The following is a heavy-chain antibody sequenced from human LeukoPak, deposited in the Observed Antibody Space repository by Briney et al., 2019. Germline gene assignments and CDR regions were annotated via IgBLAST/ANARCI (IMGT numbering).Heavy chain of an antibody. Sequence: PGGSLRLSCAASGFTFSNAWMSWVCQAPGKGLEWVGRIKSKTDGGTTDYAAPVKGRFTISRDDSKNTLYLQMNSLKTEDTAVYYCTTDGYGSGSYFFDYWGQGTLVTVSS. D-gene: IGHD3-10*01. CDR1: GFTFSNAW. V-gene: IGHV3-15*01. CDR3: TTDGYGSGSYFFDY. CDR2: IKSKTDGGTT. J-gene: IGHJ4*02.